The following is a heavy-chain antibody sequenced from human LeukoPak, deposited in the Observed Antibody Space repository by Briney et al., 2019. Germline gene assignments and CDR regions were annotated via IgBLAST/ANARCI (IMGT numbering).Heavy chain of an antibody. J-gene: IGHJ6*03. D-gene: IGHD2-2*01. CDR2: INHSGST. CDR3: ARGRGDCSSTSCYLVYYYYYMDV. V-gene: IGHV4-34*01. Sequence: KPSETLSLTCAVYGGSFSGYYWSWIRQPPGKGVEGIGEINHSGSTNYNPSRKSRVTISVDTSKKQFSRKKSSVTAADTAVYYCARGRGDCSSTSCYLVYYYYYMDVWGKGTTVTVSS. CDR1: GGSFSGYY.